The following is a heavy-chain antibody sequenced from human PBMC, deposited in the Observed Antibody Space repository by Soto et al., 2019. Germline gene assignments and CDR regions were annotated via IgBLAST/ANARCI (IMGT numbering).Heavy chain of an antibody. Sequence: QVQLVQSGAEEKKPGASVKVSCKASGYTFTSYAMHWVRQAPGQRLEWMGGINAGNGNTKYSQKFQGRVTITRDTSASTAHMELSSLRSEDTAVYYCARPLRYFDDYYGMDVWGQGTTVTVSS. J-gene: IGHJ6*02. CDR2: INAGNGNT. CDR3: ARPLRYFDDYYGMDV. CDR1: GYTFTSYA. V-gene: IGHV1-3*05. D-gene: IGHD3-9*01.